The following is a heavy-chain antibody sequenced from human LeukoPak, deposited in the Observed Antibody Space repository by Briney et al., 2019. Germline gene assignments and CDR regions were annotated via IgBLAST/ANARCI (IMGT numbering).Heavy chain of an antibody. V-gene: IGHV3-30*02. J-gene: IGHJ4*02. CDR1: GFTFSSYG. CDR3: ARGLYYDILTGPFDY. CDR2: IRYDGSNK. D-gene: IGHD3-9*01. Sequence: GGSLRLSCAASGFTFSSYGMHWVRQAPGKGLEWVAFIRYDGSNKYYADSVKGRFTISRDNSKNTLYLQMNSLRAEDTAVYYCARGLYYDILTGPFDYWGQGTLVTVSS.